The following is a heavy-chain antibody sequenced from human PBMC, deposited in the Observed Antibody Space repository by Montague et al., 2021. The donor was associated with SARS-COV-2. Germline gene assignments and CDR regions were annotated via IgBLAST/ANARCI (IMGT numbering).Heavy chain of an antibody. CDR1: GFTLRTYP. V-gene: IGHV3-30-3*01. Sequence: SLRLSCAASGFTLRTYPMHWVRPDPGQGLDWVSVTFYDGSTKYYADSVKGRFTISRDNAKNTLYLEMNSLRPDDTAVYYCSRDGGATGTSCGMDVWGHGTTVTVSS. J-gene: IGHJ6*02. CDR2: TFYDGSTK. D-gene: IGHD1-1*01. CDR3: SRDGGATGTSCGMDV.